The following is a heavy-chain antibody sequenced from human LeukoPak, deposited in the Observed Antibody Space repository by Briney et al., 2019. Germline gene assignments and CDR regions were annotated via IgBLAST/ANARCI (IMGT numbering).Heavy chain of an antibody. CDR1: GGSISSGGYS. D-gene: IGHD3-22*01. J-gene: IGHJ4*02. Sequence: SETLSLTCAVSGGSISSGGYSWSWIRQPPGKGLEWIGYIYHSGSTYYNPSLKSRVTISVDRSKNQFSLKLSSVTAADTAVYYCARGDDSSGYYPMAFDYWGQGTLVTVSS. V-gene: IGHV4-30-2*01. CDR3: ARGDDSSGYYPMAFDY. CDR2: IYHSGST.